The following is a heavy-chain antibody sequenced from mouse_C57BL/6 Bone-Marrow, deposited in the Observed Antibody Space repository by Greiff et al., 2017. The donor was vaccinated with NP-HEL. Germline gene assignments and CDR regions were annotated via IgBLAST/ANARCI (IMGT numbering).Heavy chain of an antibody. V-gene: IGHV1-18*01. CDR3: ARGGIYDGHYGYFDV. Sequence: VQLKQSGPELVKPGASVKIPCKASGYTFTDYNMDWVKQSHGKSLEWIGDINPNNGGTINNQKFKGKAKLTVDKSSSTAYMELRSLTSEDTAVYYCARGGIYDGHYGYFDVWGTGTTVTVSS. CDR1: GYTFTDYN. D-gene: IGHD2-3*01. CDR2: INPNNGGT. J-gene: IGHJ1*03.